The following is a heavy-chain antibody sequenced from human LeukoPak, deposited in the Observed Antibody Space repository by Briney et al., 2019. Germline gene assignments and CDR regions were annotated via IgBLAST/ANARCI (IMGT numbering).Heavy chain of an antibody. CDR3: AKVTTGYSSSWYPFGVDTAEYFQH. CDR1: GYTFISYQ. V-gene: IGHV1-46*01. J-gene: IGHJ1*01. Sequence: GASVKVSCKASGYTFISYQMHWVRQAPGQGLEWMGIINPTGGSTSHAQKFQGRVTMTRDTSTSTVYMELSSLRAEDTAVYYCAKVTTGYSSSWYPFGVDTAEYFQHWGQGTLVTVSS. CDR2: INPTGGST. D-gene: IGHD6-13*01.